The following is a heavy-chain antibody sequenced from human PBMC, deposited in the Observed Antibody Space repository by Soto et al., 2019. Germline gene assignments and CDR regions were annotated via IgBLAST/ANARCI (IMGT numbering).Heavy chain of an antibody. J-gene: IGHJ4*02. CDR2: INPNSGGT. D-gene: IGHD5-12*01. CDR1: GYTFIGYY. V-gene: IGHV1-2*02. Sequence: ASLKVSCKASGYTFIGYYIHWVRKAPGQGLEWMGWINPNSGGTNYAQKFQGRVTMTRDTSISTAYMELSRLRSDDTAVYYCARVPGEWLRLPLGYCGQLPLFPVS. CDR3: ARVPGEWLRLPLGY.